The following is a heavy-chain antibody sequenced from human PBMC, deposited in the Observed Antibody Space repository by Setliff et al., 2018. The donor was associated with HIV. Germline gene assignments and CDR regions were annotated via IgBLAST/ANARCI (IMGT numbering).Heavy chain of an antibody. CDR3: ARNDAFDI. Sequence: SETLSLTCTVSGDSISRDFYYWNWIRQPAGKGLEWIGHIYTNGRTHYNPSLKSRVAISMDTSKNQFSLKLSSVTAADTVVYYCARNDAFDIWGQGTLVTVSS. J-gene: IGHJ3*02. CDR1: GDSISRDFYY. CDR2: IYTNGRT. V-gene: IGHV4-61*09.